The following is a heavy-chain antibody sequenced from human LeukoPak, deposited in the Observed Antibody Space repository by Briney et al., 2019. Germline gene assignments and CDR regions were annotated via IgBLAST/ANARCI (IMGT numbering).Heavy chain of an antibody. CDR1: GAXISSGDYY. CDR2: IYYSGST. J-gene: IGHJ4*02. V-gene: IGHV4-30-4*01. Sequence: PSETLSLTCTVSGAXISSGDYYWSWLRQPPGKGLEWIGYIYYSGSTYHNPSLKSRVTISVDTPKNQFSLKLSSVTAADTAVYYCARGFDWTSFDSWGQGTLVTVSS. CDR3: ARGFDWTSFDS. D-gene: IGHD3-9*01.